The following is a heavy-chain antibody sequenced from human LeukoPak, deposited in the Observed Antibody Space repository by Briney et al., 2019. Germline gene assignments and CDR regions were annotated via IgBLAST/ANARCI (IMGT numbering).Heavy chain of an antibody. CDR3: AKTSNEYDILTGYHDAFDI. D-gene: IGHD3-9*01. CDR1: GYTFTSYG. J-gene: IGHJ3*02. Sequence: ASVKVSCKASGYTFTSYGISGVRQAPGQGLEWMGWISAYNGNTNYAQKLQGRVTMTTDTSTSTAYMELRSLRSDDTAVYYCAKTSNEYDILTGYHDAFDIWGQGTMVTVSS. CDR2: ISAYNGNT. V-gene: IGHV1-18*01.